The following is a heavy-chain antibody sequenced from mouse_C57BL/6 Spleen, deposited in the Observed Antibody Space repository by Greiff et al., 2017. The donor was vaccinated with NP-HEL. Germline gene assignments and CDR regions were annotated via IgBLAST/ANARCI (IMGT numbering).Heavy chain of an antibody. V-gene: IGHV5-16*01. Sequence: EVQLVESEGGLVQPGSSMKLSCTASGFTFSDYYMAWVRQVPEKGLEWVANINYDGSSTYYLDSLKSRFIISRDNAKNILYLQMSSLKSEDTATYYCAREVDGYYFDYWGQGTTLTVSS. J-gene: IGHJ2*01. D-gene: IGHD2-3*01. CDR2: INYDGSST. CDR3: AREVDGYYFDY. CDR1: GFTFSDYY.